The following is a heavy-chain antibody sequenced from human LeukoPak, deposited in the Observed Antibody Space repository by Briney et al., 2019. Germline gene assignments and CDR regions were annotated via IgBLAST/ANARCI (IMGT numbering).Heavy chain of an antibody. D-gene: IGHD3-10*01. V-gene: IGHV3-48*03. J-gene: IGHJ5*02. Sequence: HSGGSLRLSCAASGFTFSSYEMNWVRQAPGKGLEWVSYISSSGSTIYYADSVKGRFTISRDNAKNSLYLQMNSLRAEDTAVYYCAKDRDTMVRGVRHNWFDPWGQGTLVTVSS. CDR2: ISSSGSTI. CDR3: AKDRDTMVRGVRHNWFDP. CDR1: GFTFSSYE.